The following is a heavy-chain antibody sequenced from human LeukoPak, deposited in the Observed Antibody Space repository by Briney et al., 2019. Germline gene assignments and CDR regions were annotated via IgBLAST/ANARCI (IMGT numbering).Heavy chain of an antibody. V-gene: IGHV1-18*01. J-gene: IGHJ4*02. CDR3: ARDRSSFFDY. D-gene: IGHD5/OR15-5a*01. CDR1: GYTFTSFD. CDR2: IGVDNGKT. Sequence: ASVKVSCKASGYTFTSFDIAWVRQAPGQRLEWMGWIGVDNGKTNYEQSLQGRVTMTTDTSTSTAHMELRSLRYDDTAVYYCARDRSSFFDYWGQGTLVTVSS.